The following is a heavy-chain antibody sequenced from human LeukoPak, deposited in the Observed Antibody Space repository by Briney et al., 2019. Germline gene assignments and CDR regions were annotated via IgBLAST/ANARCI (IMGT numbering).Heavy chain of an antibody. CDR3: ARHSIASDGARLFDY. CDR2: IYDSGNT. D-gene: IGHD2-21*01. CDR1: GASIRSDY. Sequence: SETLSLTCTVSGASIRSDYWSWIRQPPGKRLEWIGFIYDSGNTNYNPSLKSRVSMSVDTSKNQFSLKLTSVTAADTAVYYCARHSIASDGARLFDYWGRGTLVTVSS. J-gene: IGHJ4*02. V-gene: IGHV4-59*08.